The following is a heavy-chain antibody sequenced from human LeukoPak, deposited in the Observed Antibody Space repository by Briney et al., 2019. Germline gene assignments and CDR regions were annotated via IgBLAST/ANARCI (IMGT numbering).Heavy chain of an antibody. D-gene: IGHD3-16*01. J-gene: IGHJ4*02. CDR1: GYTFTGHY. Sequence: GASVKVSCKASGYTFTGHYMHWVRQVPGQGLEWIGWINPKNAGTNYAQKFQGRVTMTRDTSISTVYMEVSRLTSDDTAVYYCAKTLYVRAVPGGLDYWGQGTLVTVSS. CDR2: INPKNAGT. V-gene: IGHV1-2*02. CDR3: AKTLYVRAVPGGLDY.